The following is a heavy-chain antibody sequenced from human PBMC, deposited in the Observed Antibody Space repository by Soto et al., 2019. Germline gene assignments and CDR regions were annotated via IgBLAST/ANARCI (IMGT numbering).Heavy chain of an antibody. Sequence: QVQLVESGGGVVQPGRSLRLSCAASGFTFSSYGMHWVRQAPGKGLEWVAVISYDGSNKYYADSVKGRFTISRDNSKNTLYLQMNSLRAEDTAVYYCAKAYLPYSSLGWFDPWGQGTLVTVSS. CDR3: AKAYLPYSSLGWFDP. D-gene: IGHD2-15*01. J-gene: IGHJ5*02. V-gene: IGHV3-30*18. CDR1: GFTFSSYG. CDR2: ISYDGSNK.